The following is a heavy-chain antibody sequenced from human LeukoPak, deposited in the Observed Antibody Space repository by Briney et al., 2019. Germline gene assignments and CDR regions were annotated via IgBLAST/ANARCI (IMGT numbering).Heavy chain of an antibody. V-gene: IGHV5-51*01. CDR1: GYIFTSYW. CDR3: ARMRQLAQGWFDP. Sequence: GESLQISCQGSGYIFTSYWIGWVRQLPGKGLEWMGIIYPGDSDTRYSPSFQGQVTISADKSISTAYLQWSSLKASDAAMYYCARMRQLAQGWFDPWGQGTLVTVSS. J-gene: IGHJ5*02. D-gene: IGHD6-6*01. CDR2: IYPGDSDT.